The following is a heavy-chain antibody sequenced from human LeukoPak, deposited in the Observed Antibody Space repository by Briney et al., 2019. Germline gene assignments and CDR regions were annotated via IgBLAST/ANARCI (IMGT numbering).Heavy chain of an antibody. D-gene: IGHD3-22*01. J-gene: IGHJ6*03. Sequence: GGSLRLSCAASGFTFSSYAMSWVRQAPGKGLEWVSAISGSGGSTYYADSVKGRFTISRDNSKNTLYLQMNSLRAEDTAVYYCAKYRLYYYDSSGYYSPYYYYYYMDVWGKGTTVTISS. CDR2: ISGSGGST. CDR1: GFTFSSYA. V-gene: IGHV3-23*01. CDR3: AKYRLYYYDSSGYYSPYYYYYYMDV.